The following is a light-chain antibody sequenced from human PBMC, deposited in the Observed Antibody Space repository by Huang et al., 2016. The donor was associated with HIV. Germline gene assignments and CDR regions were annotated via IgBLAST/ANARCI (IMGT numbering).Light chain of an antibody. CDR2: AAS. CDR3: QQSYTFPYT. V-gene: IGKV1-39*01. Sequence: DIQMTQSPSSLPASVGDRVTITCRASQTISTFLHWYQQKPGEAPKLLMYAASSLQKRVPSKFSGSGSGTEFTLTITNLQSGDFATYYCQQSYTFPYTFGQGNKLEI. J-gene: IGKJ2*01. CDR1: QTISTF.